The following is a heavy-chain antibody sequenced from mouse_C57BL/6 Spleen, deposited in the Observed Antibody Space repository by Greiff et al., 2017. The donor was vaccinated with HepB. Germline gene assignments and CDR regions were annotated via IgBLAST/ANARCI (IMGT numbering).Heavy chain of an antibody. CDR3: ARTMVTYWYFDV. J-gene: IGHJ1*03. V-gene: IGHV5-12*01. CDR1: GFTFSDYY. CDR2: ISNGGGST. Sequence: EVKLMESGGGLVQPGGSLKLSCAASGFTFSDYYMYWVRQTPEKRLEWVAYISNGGGSTYYPDTEKGRFPISRDNAKNTLYLQMSRLKSEDTAMYYCARTMVTYWYFDVWGTGTTVTVSS. D-gene: IGHD2-2*01.